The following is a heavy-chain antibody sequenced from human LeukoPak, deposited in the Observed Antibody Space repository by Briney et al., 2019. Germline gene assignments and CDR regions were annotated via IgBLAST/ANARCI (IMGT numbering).Heavy chain of an antibody. CDR3: ARGNPYDFGWFDP. Sequence: SETLSLTCTVSGGSISSYYWSWIRQPPGKGLEWIGYIYYSGSTNYNPSLKSRVTISVDTSKNQFSLKLSSVTAADTAVYYCARGNPYDFGWFDPWGQGTLVTVSS. D-gene: IGHD3-3*01. CDR1: GGSISSYY. V-gene: IGHV4-59*12. CDR2: IYYSGST. J-gene: IGHJ5*02.